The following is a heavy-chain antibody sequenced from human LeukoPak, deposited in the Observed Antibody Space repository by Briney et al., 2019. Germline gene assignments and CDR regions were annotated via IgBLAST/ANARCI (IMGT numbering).Heavy chain of an antibody. CDR3: ARGRPYGYYVTGAYYMDV. J-gene: IGHJ6*03. Sequence: PGGSLRLSCAASGFTFSSYFMSWVRQAPGKGLEWVANIKKDGSEKYYVDSVKGRFTISRDNAKKSLYLQMNSLRAEDTAVYYCARGRPYGYYVTGAYYMDVWGKGTTVTISS. CDR1: GFTFSSYF. V-gene: IGHV3-7*01. CDR2: IKKDGSEK. D-gene: IGHD3-10*02.